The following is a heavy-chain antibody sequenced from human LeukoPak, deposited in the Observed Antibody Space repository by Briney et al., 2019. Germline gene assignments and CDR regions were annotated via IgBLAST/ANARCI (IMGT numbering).Heavy chain of an antibody. Sequence: GGSLRLSCAASGFTFSSYAMSWVRQAPGRGMEWVSAIIGSGGRTYYADSVKGRFTISRDNSKNTLYLQMNSLRAEDTAVYYCAKGGDFWSGYSRGYYMDVWGKGTTVIVSS. J-gene: IGHJ6*03. CDR1: GFTFSSYA. V-gene: IGHV3-23*01. CDR3: AKGGDFWSGYSRGYYMDV. CDR2: IIGSGGRT. D-gene: IGHD3-3*01.